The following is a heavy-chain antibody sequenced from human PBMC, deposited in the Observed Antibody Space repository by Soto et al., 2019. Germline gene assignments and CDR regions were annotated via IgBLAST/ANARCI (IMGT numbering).Heavy chain of an antibody. V-gene: IGHV6-1*01. CDR1: VDSVSTNSAA. CDR2: TYYRSKWYN. Sequence: SQTLSLTCALSVDSVSTNSAAWNSIRQSPSRGLEWLGRTYYRSKWYNNYAVSVKSRITTNPDTAKNEFSLQMNSVTPEETAVYYCARAHSNYAFYGMDVWGQGTTVTVSS. CDR3: ARAHSNYAFYGMDV. J-gene: IGHJ6*02. D-gene: IGHD4-4*01.